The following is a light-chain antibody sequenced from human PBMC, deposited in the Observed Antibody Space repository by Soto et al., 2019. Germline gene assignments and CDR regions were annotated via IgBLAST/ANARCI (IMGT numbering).Light chain of an antibody. CDR1: QSISNH. CDR3: QQSYSSPPT. Sequence: DIQMTQSPSSLSASVGDRVTITCRASQSISNHLNWYQQKPGKAPKLLIFAASSLQSGVPSRFSGSRSGPDFTLTISSLQPEDFATYYCQQSYSSPPTLGQGTKVDIK. J-gene: IGKJ1*01. CDR2: AAS. V-gene: IGKV1-39*01.